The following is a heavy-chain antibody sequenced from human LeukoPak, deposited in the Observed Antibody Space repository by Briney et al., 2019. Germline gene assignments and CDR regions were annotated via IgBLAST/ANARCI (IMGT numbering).Heavy chain of an antibody. Sequence: ETLSLTCTVSGGSISSYYWNWVRQAPGKGLEWVSSISSSSSYIYYADSVKGRFTISRDNAKNSLYLQMNSLRAEDTAVYYCARDLVAVAGLSFDYWGQGTLVTVSS. CDR1: GGSISSYY. V-gene: IGHV3-21*01. J-gene: IGHJ4*02. CDR3: ARDLVAVAGLSFDY. CDR2: ISSSSSYI. D-gene: IGHD6-19*01.